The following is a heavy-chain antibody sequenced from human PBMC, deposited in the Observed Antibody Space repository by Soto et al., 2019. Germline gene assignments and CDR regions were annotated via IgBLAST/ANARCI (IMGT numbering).Heavy chain of an antibody. CDR1: GGSISNFY. J-gene: IGHJ6*03. CDR2: VYYTGST. V-gene: IGHV4-59*08. Sequence: SETLSLTCTVSGGSISNFYCSWIRHPPGKGLEWIGYVYYTGSTSYNPSLKRRVTFSADSSRGQFSLRLNSVTAADTAVYYCARTVLGPDLLSDSFVDYYYYMDVWAQGTTVLVSS. D-gene: IGHD3-9*01. CDR3: ARTVLGPDLLSDSFVDYYYYMDV.